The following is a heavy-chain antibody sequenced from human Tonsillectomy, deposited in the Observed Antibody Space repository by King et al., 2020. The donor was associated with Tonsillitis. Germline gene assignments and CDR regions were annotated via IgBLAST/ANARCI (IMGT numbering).Heavy chain of an antibody. CDR3: AKDPGGRPTPLGLGVLWYFDL. D-gene: IGHD1-1*01. CDR2: IGGSGATS. Sequence: VQLVESGGALVQPGGSLRLSCAASGFTFKSYTIHWVRQAPGKGLEWVSGIGGSGATSYNAESLKGRSTISRDNSKNILYLRMNRLRAEDTAVYYCAKDPGGRPTPLGLGVLWYFDLWGRGTLVTVSS. V-gene: IGHV3-23*04. CDR1: GFTFKSYT. J-gene: IGHJ2*01.